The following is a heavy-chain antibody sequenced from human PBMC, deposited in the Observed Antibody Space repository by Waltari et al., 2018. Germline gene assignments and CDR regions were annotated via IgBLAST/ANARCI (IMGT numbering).Heavy chain of an antibody. Sequence: EVQLVESGGGLVQPGGSLRLSCAGSGFTVSSNYMNWVRQTPGKGLEWVSIIYSGGSTYYADSVKGRFTISRDHSKNLLYLQLNSLRTEDTAMYYCVRESYQYEGKWGNWFGPWGQGTLVTVS. CDR2: IYSGGST. CDR3: VRESYQYEGKWGNWFGP. J-gene: IGHJ5*02. D-gene: IGHD3-22*01. CDR1: GFTVSSNY. V-gene: IGHV3-66*01.